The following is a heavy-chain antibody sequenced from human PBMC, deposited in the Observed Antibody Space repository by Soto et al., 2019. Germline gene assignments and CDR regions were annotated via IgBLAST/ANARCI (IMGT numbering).Heavy chain of an antibody. Sequence: SLRLSYPSSGFTFFVSSLSRVRQAPGKGLEVVSGSNWNGGSTGYADSVKGRFTISRDNAKSSLYLQMNSLRAEDTALYYCARDHPTGSTSWIYYYYGMDVWGQGT. J-gene: IGHJ6*02. CDR3: ARDHPTGSTSWIYYYYGMDV. CDR1: GFTFFVSS. V-gene: IGHV3-20*03. D-gene: IGHD2-2*01. CDR2: SNWNGGST.